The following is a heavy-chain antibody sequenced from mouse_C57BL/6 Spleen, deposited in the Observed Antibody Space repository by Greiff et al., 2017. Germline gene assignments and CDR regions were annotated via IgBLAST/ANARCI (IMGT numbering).Heavy chain of an antibody. CDR1: GYTFTDYN. V-gene: IGHV1-18*01. D-gene: IGHD1-1*01. CDR2: INPNNGGT. CDR3: ARYGGLAWFAY. J-gene: IGHJ3*01. Sequence: EVQLQQSGPELVKPGASVKIPCKASGYTFTDYNMDWVKQSHGKSLEWIGDINPNNGGTIYNQKFKGKATLTVDKSSSTAYMELRSLTSEDTAVYYCARYGGLAWFAYWGQGTLVTVSA.